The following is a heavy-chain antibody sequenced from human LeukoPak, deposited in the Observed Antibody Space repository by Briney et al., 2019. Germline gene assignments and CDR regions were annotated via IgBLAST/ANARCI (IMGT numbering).Heavy chain of an antibody. CDR1: GYTLTAYY. D-gene: IGHD3-22*01. V-gene: IGHV1-2*06. Sequence: ASVKVSCKASGYTLTAYYLHWVRQAPGQGLEWMGRINPNRGGTTYAQKFQGRVTMTRDTSIGTAYMELSSLRSDDTAVYYCARPHYESSGLYVDAFDIWGQGTMVTVSS. CDR2: INPNRGGT. J-gene: IGHJ3*02. CDR3: ARPHYESSGLYVDAFDI.